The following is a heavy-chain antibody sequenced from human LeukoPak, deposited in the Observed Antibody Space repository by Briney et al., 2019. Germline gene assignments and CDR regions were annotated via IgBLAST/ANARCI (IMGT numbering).Heavy chain of an antibody. J-gene: IGHJ6*03. CDR3: ARDKGGYYYYYYMDV. D-gene: IGHD3-16*01. CDR2: INPNSGGT. CDR1: GYTFTGYY. Sequence: ASVKVSCKASGYTFTGYYMHWVRQAPGQGLEWMGWINPNSGGTNYAQKFQGRVTMTRDTSISTAYMELSRLRSDDTAVYYCARDKGGYYYYYYMDVWGKGTTVTVTS. V-gene: IGHV1-2*02.